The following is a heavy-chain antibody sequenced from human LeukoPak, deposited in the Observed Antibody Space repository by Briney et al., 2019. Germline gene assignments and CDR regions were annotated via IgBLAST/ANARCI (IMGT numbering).Heavy chain of an antibody. V-gene: IGHV1-46*01. CDR2: INPSGGST. Sequence: ASVKVSCKASGYTFTSYYMHWVRQAPGQGLEWMGIINPSGGSTSYAQKFQGRVTMTRDTSTSTVYMELSSLRSEDTAVYYCARGFTGWLQLYYFGYWGQGTLVTVSS. CDR1: GYTFTSYY. CDR3: ARGFTGWLQLYYFGY. J-gene: IGHJ4*02. D-gene: IGHD5-24*01.